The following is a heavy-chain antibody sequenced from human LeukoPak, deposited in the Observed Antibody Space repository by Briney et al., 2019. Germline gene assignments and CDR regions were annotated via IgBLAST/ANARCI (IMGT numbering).Heavy chain of an antibody. V-gene: IGHV1-18*01. CDR3: ARVMGYYYDSSGYRFDY. CDR1: CYTFTSYG. CDR2: ISAYNGNT. J-gene: IGHJ4*02. D-gene: IGHD3-22*01. Sequence: ASVKVSCKASCYTFTSYGISWVRQAPGQGLEWMGWISAYNGNTNYAQKLQGRVTMTTDTSTSTAYMELRSLRSDDTAAYYCARVMGYYYDSSGYRFDYWGQGTLVTVSS.